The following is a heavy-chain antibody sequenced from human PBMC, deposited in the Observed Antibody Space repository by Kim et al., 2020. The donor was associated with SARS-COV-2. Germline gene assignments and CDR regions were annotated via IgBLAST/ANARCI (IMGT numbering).Heavy chain of an antibody. CDR1: GFTFSSYA. CDR3: VKQRGGGYSSGWYYYYGMDV. V-gene: IGHV3-64D*09. Sequence: GGSLRLSCSASGFTFSSYAMHWVRQAPGKGLEYVSAISSNGGSTYYADSVKGRFTISRDNSKNTLYLQMSSLRAEDTAVYYCVKQRGGGYSSGWYYYYGMDVWGQGTTVTVSS. CDR2: ISSNGGST. J-gene: IGHJ6*02. D-gene: IGHD6-19*01.